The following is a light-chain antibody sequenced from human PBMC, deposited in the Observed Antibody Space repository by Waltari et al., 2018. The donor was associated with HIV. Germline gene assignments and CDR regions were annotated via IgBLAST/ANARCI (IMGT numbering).Light chain of an antibody. Sequence: QSALTQPASVSGSPGQSITISCTGTSSDLGNYKYVPWYQQYPGKAPKLIIYDVNNRPSGVSNRFSGSKSGNTASLTISGLQAEDESDYYCSSYTGSSTLWVFGGGTTLTVL. CDR3: SSYTGSSTLWV. J-gene: IGLJ3*02. CDR1: SSDLGNYKY. V-gene: IGLV2-14*01. CDR2: DVN.